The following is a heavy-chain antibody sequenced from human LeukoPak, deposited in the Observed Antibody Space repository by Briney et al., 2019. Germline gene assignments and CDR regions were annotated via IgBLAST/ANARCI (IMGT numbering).Heavy chain of an antibody. J-gene: IGHJ6*03. CDR2: ISGSGGST. D-gene: IGHD2-8*01. V-gene: IGHV3-23*01. CDR3: AKEGGYCTNGVCFLDYYYMDV. CDR1: GFTFSSYA. Sequence: PGGSLRLSCAASGFTFSSYAMSWVRQAPGKGLEWVSAISGSGGSTYYADSVKGRFTIPRDNSKNPLYLQMNSLRAEDTAVYYCAKEGGYCTNGVCFLDYYYMDVWGKGTTVTDSS.